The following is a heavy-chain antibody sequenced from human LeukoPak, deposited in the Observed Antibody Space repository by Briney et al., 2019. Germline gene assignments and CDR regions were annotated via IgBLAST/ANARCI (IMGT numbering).Heavy chain of an antibody. CDR1: GYTFTGYY. V-gene: IGHV1-2*02. Sequence: ASVKVSCKASGYTFTGYYMHWVRQAPGQGLEWMGWINPNSGGTNYAQKFQGRVTMTRDTSISTAYMELSRLRSNDTAVYYCARDTYDSSGYYHYWGQGTLVTVSS. J-gene: IGHJ4*02. CDR3: ARDTYDSSGYYHY. D-gene: IGHD3-22*01. CDR2: INPNSGGT.